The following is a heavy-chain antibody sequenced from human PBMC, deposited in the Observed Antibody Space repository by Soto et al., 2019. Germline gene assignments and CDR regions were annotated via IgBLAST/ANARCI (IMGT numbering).Heavy chain of an antibody. J-gene: IGHJ4*02. V-gene: IGHV3-23*01. Sequence: EVQLLESGGGLVQPGGSLRLSCAASGFTFSSYAMTWVRQAPGKGLEWISSISDGYDGPYYADSVKGRFTISRDTSQSTVSPQMTSLRAADTALYYSAKGGIGRAPGLAFWGQGTLVTVSS. D-gene: IGHD2-21*01. CDR1: GFTFSSYA. CDR2: ISDGYDGP. CDR3: AKGGIGRAPGLAF.